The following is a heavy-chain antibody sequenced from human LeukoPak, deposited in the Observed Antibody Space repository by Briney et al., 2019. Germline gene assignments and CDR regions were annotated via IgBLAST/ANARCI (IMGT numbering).Heavy chain of an antibody. D-gene: IGHD1-26*01. CDR3: ARIDSGYFDY. V-gene: IGHV3-21*01. CDR2: ISSSSSYI. Sequence: GSLRLSCAASGFTSSSYSMNWVRQAPGKGLEWVSSISSSSSYIYYADSVKGRFTISRDNAKNSLYLQMNSLRAEDTAVYYCARIDSGYFDYWGQGTLVTVSS. CDR1: GFTSSSYS. J-gene: IGHJ4*02.